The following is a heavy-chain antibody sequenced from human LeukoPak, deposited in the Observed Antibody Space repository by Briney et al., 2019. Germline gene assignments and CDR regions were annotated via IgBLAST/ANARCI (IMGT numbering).Heavy chain of an antibody. CDR1: GGSISGYY. CDR3: ARLHSSRAEEFDP. Sequence: SETLSLTCTVSGGSISGYYWSWIRQPPGKGLEWIGYIYYSGTTNYNPSLRSRVTISVDTSKNQSSLRLRSVTATDTAVYYCARLHSSRAEEFDPWGQGTLVTVSS. V-gene: IGHV4-59*01. J-gene: IGHJ5*02. CDR2: IYYSGTT.